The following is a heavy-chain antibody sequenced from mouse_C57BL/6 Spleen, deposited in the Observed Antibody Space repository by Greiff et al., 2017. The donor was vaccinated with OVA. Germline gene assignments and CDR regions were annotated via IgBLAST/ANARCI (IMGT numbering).Heavy chain of an antibody. CDR3: ARLYSSGYVDFDY. CDR2: IDPSDSYT. V-gene: IGHV1-69*01. J-gene: IGHJ2*01. Sequence: QVQLQQPGAELVMPGASVKLSCKASGYTFTSYWMHWVKQRPGQGLEWIGEIDPSDSYTNYNQKFKGKSTLTEDKSSSTAYMQLSSLTSEDCAVYYCARLYSSGYVDFDYWGQGTTLTVSS. CDR1: GYTFTSYW. D-gene: IGHD3-2*02.